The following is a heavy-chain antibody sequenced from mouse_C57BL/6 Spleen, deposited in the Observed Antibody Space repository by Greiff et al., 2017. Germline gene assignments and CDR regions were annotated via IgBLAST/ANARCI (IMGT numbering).Heavy chain of an antibody. V-gene: IGHV14-4*01. CDR3: TTEGYDDGGFAY. CDR1: GFNIKDDY. Sequence: VQLQQSGAELVRPGASVKLSCTASGFNIKDDYMHWVKQRPEQGLELIGWIDPENGDTEYASKFQGKATITADTSSNTAYLQLSSLTSEDTAVYYCTTEGYDDGGFAYWGQGTLVTVSA. J-gene: IGHJ3*01. D-gene: IGHD2-2*01. CDR2: IDPENGDT.